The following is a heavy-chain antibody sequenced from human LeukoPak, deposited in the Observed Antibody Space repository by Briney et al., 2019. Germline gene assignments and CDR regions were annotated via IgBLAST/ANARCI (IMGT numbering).Heavy chain of an antibody. D-gene: IGHD1-26*01. Sequence: SETLSLTCTVSGGSISSYYWSWIRQPPGKGLEWIGYIYYSGSTNYNPSLKSRVTISVDTSRNQFSLKLSSVTAADTAVYYCARDGGSYLHPNWFDPWGQGTLVTVSS. J-gene: IGHJ5*02. V-gene: IGHV4-59*01. CDR1: GGSISSYY. CDR2: IYYSGST. CDR3: ARDGGSYLHPNWFDP.